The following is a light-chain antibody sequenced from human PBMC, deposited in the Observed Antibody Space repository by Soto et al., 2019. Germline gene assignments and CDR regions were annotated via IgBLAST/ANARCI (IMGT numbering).Light chain of an antibody. CDR1: QNINNY. V-gene: IGKV1-39*01. J-gene: IGKJ1*01. CDR2: AAS. Sequence: DIQMTQSPSSLSASVGDRVTITCRASQNINNYLNWYQQRPGKAPKLLIYAASNFQSGVPSRFSGSGSKTDFTLTICSLQPEDFATYYCQQSYTTPVTFGQGTKV. CDR3: QQSYTTPVT.